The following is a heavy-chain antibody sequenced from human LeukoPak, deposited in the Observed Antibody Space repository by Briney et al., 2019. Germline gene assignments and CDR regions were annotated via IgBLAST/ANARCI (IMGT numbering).Heavy chain of an antibody. CDR3: AKDLPLIAVAENPYYFDY. J-gene: IGHJ4*02. CDR2: INPNSGGT. Sequence: ASVKVSCKASGYTFTGYYMHWVRQAPGQGLEWMGWINPNSGGTNYAQKFQGWVTMTRDTSISTAYMELSRLRSDDTAVYYCAKDLPLIAVAENPYYFDYWGQGTLVTVSS. D-gene: IGHD6-19*01. V-gene: IGHV1-2*04. CDR1: GYTFTGYY.